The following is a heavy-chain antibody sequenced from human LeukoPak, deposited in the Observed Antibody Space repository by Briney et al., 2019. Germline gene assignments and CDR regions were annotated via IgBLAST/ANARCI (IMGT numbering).Heavy chain of an antibody. Sequence: SETLSLTCTVSGGSISSYYWSWIRQPPGKGLEWIGYIYYSGSTNYNPSLKSRVTISVDTSKNQSSLKLSSVTAADTAVYYCARGFPYCSSTSCYIWFDPWGQGTLVTVSS. J-gene: IGHJ5*02. CDR3: ARGFPYCSSTSCYIWFDP. D-gene: IGHD2-2*02. V-gene: IGHV4-59*12. CDR2: IYYSGST. CDR1: GGSISSYY.